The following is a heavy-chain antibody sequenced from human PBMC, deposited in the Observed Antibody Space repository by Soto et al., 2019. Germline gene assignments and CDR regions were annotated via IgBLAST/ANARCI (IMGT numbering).Heavy chain of an antibody. CDR3: AREKWAAAGGINWFDP. CDR2: SYYRSKWYN. D-gene: IGHD6-13*01. V-gene: IGHV6-1*01. CDR1: GDSVSSNTVA. J-gene: IGHJ5*02. Sequence: SQTLSLTCAVSGDSVSSNTVAWNWIRQSPSRGLEWLGRSYYRSKWYNDYAVSVKSRITINPATSKNQFSLQLNSVTPEDTAVYYCAREKWAAAGGINWFDPWGQGTLVTVSS.